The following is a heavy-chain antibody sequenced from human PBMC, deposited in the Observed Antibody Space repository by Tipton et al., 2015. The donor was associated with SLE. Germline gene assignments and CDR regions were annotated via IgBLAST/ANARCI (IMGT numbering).Heavy chain of an antibody. CDR1: GDSINSGGYY. J-gene: IGHJ3*02. CDR2: TYYTGST. V-gene: IGHV4-31*03. Sequence: LRLSCTVSGDSINSGGYYWTWIRQRPGEDLEWIGYTYYTGSTYYNPSLKSRLTISLDTSKNRFSLKLTSVTAADTAMYYCAGGFRDAFDIWGQGTMVTVSS. CDR3: AGGFRDAFDI.